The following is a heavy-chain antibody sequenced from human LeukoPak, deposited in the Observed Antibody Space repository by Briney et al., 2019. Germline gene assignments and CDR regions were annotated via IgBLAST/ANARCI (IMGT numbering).Heavy chain of an antibody. V-gene: IGHV3-23*01. CDR3: AKDQTRGGFTYYYGSGSPRW. D-gene: IGHD3-10*01. CDR2: ISGSGSNT. Sequence: PGGTLRLSCAASGFTFNKYGMSWVRQAPGKGLEWVSGISGSGSNTYYAESVKDRFIISRDSTKNTLFLQVNSLRAEDTAVYYCAKDQTRGGFTYYYGSGSPRWWGQGTMVTVSS. J-gene: IGHJ4*02. CDR1: GFTFNKYG.